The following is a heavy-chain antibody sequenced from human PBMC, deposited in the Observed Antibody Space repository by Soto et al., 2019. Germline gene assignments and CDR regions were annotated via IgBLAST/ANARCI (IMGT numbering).Heavy chain of an antibody. D-gene: IGHD5-18*01. J-gene: IGHJ4*02. CDR2: IYYNGNT. CDR3: ATGGDTAKDGY. V-gene: IGHV3-53*01. Sequence: PGGSLRLSCAGSGFTVTDNHMTWVRQAPGRGPEWVSTIYYNGNTFHADSVWGRFTISRDTSKNMLYLQMNSLRAEDTAVYYCATGGDTAKDGYWGQGTLDTVSS. CDR1: GFTVTDNH.